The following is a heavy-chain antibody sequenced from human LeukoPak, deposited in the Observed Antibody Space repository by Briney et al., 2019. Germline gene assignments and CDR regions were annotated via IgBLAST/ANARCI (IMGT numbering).Heavy chain of an antibody. CDR1: GYTFTSYG. CDR3: ARSGGYYDILTGYYYFDY. J-gene: IGHJ4*02. V-gene: IGHV1-18*01. Sequence: ASVKVSCKASGYTFTSYGICWVRQAPGQGLEWMGWISAYNGNTNYAQKLQGRVTMTTDTSTSTAYMKLRSLRSDDTAVYYCARSGGYYDILTGYYYFDYWGQGTLVTVSS. D-gene: IGHD3-9*01. CDR2: ISAYNGNT.